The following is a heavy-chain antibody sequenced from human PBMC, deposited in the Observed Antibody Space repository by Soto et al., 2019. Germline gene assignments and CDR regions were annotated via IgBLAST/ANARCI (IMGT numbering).Heavy chain of an antibody. CDR3: ARVPRPINDAFDI. D-gene: IGHD5-12*01. CDR2: ISSSSSYI. V-gene: IGHV3-21*01. CDR1: GFTFSSYS. Sequence: GESLRISCAASGFTFSSYSMNWVRQAPGKGLEWVSSISSSSSYIYYADSVKGRFTISRDNAKNSLYLQMNSLRAEDTAVYYCARVPRPINDAFDIWGHWTMVTVSS. J-gene: IGHJ3*02.